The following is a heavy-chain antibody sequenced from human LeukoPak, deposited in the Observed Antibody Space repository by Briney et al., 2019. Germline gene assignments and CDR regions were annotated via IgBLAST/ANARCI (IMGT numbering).Heavy chain of an antibody. Sequence: GGSLRLSCAASGFTFTNDFMTWVRQAPGKGLEWVANMKVDGSDIHYVDSVKGRFTISRDNSKNTLYLQMNSLRAEDTAVYYCARDGGYSYGLDYWGQGTLVTVSS. D-gene: IGHD5-18*01. V-gene: IGHV3-7*03. CDR1: GFTFTNDF. J-gene: IGHJ4*02. CDR3: ARDGGYSYGLDY. CDR2: MKVDGSDI.